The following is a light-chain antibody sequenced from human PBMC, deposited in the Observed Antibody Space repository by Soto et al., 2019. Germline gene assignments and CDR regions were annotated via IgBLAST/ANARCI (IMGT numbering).Light chain of an antibody. J-gene: IGKJ2*01. Sequence: EIVLTQSPGTLSLSPGERATLSCRASQSVSSSYLAGYQQKPGQAPRLLIYGASSRATAIPDRFSGSGSGTDFTLTISSLEPEDLAVYYCQQYGSSPMYTFGQGTKLEIK. CDR3: QQYGSSPMYT. V-gene: IGKV3-20*01. CDR2: GAS. CDR1: QSVSSSY.